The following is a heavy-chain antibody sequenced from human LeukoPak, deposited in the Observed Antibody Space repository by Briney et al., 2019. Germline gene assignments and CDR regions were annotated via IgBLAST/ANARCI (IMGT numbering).Heavy chain of an antibody. V-gene: IGHV4-30-2*01. J-gene: IGHJ6*02. CDR2: ICHSGST. Sequence: SQTLSLTCAVSGGSISSGGYSWSWIRQPPGKGLEWIGYICHSGSTYYNPSLKSRVTISVDRSKNQFSLKLSSVTAADTAVYYCARAPLYYDSSTYYYYYYGMDVWGQGITVTVSS. CDR1: GGSISSGGYS. D-gene: IGHD3-22*01. CDR3: ARAPLYYDSSTYYYYYYGMDV.